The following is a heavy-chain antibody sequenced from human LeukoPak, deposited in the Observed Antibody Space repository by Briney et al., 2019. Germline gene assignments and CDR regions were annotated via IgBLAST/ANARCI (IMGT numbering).Heavy chain of an antibody. CDR3: ARVYDENAYFDY. J-gene: IGHJ4*02. V-gene: IGHV1-18*01. CDR1: GGTFSSYA. D-gene: IGHD3-3*01. CDR2: ISAYNGNT. Sequence: RASVKVSCKASGGTFSSYAISWVRQAPGQGLEWMGWISAYNGNTNYAQKLQGRVTMTTDTSTSTAYMELRSLRSDDTAVYYCARVYDENAYFDYWGQGTLVTVSS.